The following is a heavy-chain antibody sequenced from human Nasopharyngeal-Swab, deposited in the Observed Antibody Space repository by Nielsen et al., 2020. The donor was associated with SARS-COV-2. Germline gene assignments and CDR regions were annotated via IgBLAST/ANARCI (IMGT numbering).Heavy chain of an antibody. CDR3: ARGAWFGEFNWFDP. J-gene: IGHJ5*02. V-gene: IGHV2-70*01. CDR2: TDWDDDK. Sequence: WIRQPPGKALEWLALTDWDDDKYYSTSLKTRLTISKDTSKNQVVLTMTNMDPVDTATYYCARGAWFGEFNWFDPWGQGTLVTVSS. D-gene: IGHD3-10*01.